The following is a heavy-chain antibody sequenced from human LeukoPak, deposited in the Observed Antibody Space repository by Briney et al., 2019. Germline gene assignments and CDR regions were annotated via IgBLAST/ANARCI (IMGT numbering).Heavy chain of an antibody. D-gene: IGHD5-12*01. Sequence: GGSLRLSYAASGFTFSSYSMNWVRQAPGKGLEWVSSISSSSSYIYYADSVKGRFTISRDNAKNSLYLQMNSLRAEDTAVYYCAREEVATSFVDYWGQGTLVTVSS. CDR1: GFTFSSYS. CDR2: ISSSSSYI. CDR3: AREEVATSFVDY. V-gene: IGHV3-21*01. J-gene: IGHJ4*02.